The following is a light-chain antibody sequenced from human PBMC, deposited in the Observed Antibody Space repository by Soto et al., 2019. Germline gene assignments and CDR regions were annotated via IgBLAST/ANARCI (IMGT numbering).Light chain of an antibody. J-gene: IGKJ2*01. Sequence: DIQMTQSPSSLSASVGDRVTITCRASQCISSDLHWYQQKPGKAPKLLISAASILQSRVPSRFSGSGSRTDFTLTISSPQPEDFATYFCQQSFSIPYTFGQGTKLEIK. CDR1: QCISSD. V-gene: IGKV1-39*01. CDR3: QQSFSIPYT. CDR2: AAS.